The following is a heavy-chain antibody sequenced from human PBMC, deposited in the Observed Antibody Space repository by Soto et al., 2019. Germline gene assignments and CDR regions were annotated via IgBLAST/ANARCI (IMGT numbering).Heavy chain of an antibody. CDR3: AEYQQWLVDGNWFDP. CDR1: GFTFSSYA. Sequence: EVQLLESGGGLVQPGGSLRLSCAASGFTFSSYAMSWVRQAPGKGLEWVSAISGSGGSTYYADSVKSRFTISRDISKNRVYLKMNSLSAVNTAVYYGAEYQQWLVDGNWFDPWGQGTLVTVSS. J-gene: IGHJ5*02. V-gene: IGHV3-23*01. D-gene: IGHD6-19*01. CDR2: ISGSGGST.